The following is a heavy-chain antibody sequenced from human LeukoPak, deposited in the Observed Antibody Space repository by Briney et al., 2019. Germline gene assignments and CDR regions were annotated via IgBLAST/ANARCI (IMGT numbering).Heavy chain of an antibody. J-gene: IGHJ2*01. D-gene: IGHD3-22*01. CDR2: IKQDGSEK. CDR1: GFTFSSYW. Sequence: GSLRLSCAASGFTFSSYWMSWVRQAPGKGLEWVANIKQDGSEKYYVDSVKGRFTISRDNAKNSLYLQMNSLRAEDTAVYYCASFDSSGYNYGWYFDLWGRGTLVTVSS. CDR3: ASFDSSGYNYGWYFDL. V-gene: IGHV3-7*01.